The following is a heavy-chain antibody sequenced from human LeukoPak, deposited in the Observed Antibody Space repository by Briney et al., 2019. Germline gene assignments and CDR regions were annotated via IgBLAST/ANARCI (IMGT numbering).Heavy chain of an antibody. Sequence: GTSVKVSCKASGFTFTSSAVQWVRQSRGQRLEWIGWIVVGSGNTNYAQKFQERVTITRDMSTSTAYMELSSLRSEDTAVYYCAADRVGATAGWFDPWGQGTLVTVSS. CDR1: GFTFTSSA. CDR2: IVVGSGNT. V-gene: IGHV1-58*01. CDR3: AADRVGATAGWFDP. J-gene: IGHJ5*02. D-gene: IGHD1-26*01.